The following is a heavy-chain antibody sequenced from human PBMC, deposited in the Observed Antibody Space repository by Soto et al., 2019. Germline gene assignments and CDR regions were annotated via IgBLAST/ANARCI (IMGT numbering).Heavy chain of an antibody. CDR1: GFTFSSYA. J-gene: IGHJ6*02. V-gene: IGHV3-30-3*01. CDR2: ISYDGSNK. D-gene: IGHD3-3*01. CDR3: ARAAGYDFWSGYYHFPLYGMDV. Sequence: GGSLRLSCAASGFTFSSYAMHWVRQAPGKGLEWVAVISYDGSNKYYVDSVKGRFTISRDNSKNTLYLQMNSLRAEDTAVYYCARAAGYDFWSGYYHFPLYGMDVWGQGTTVTVYS.